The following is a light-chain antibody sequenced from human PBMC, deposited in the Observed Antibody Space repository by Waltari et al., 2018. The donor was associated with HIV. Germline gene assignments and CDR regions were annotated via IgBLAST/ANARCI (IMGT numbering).Light chain of an antibody. J-gene: IGLJ1*01. Sequence: QSVLAQPPSASGTPGQRVTISCSGSTSTIGGNTVSWYQQRPGTAPKLLIYSNNQRPSGVPDRFSGSTSGTSASLVISGLQSEDEADYYCAAWDDSLKGGAFGPGTKVTVL. CDR3: AAWDDSLKGGA. CDR1: TSTIGGNT. V-gene: IGLV1-44*01. CDR2: SNN.